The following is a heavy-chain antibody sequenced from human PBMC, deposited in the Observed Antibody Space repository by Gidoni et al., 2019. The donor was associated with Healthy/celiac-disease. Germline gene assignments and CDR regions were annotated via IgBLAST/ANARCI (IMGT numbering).Heavy chain of an antibody. J-gene: IGHJ6*02. V-gene: IGHV3-66*02. CDR1: GFTVSSNY. Sequence: EVQLVESGGGLVQPGGSLRLSRAASGFTVSSNYMSWVRQAPGKELEWVSVIYSGGSTYYADSVKGRFTISRDNSKNTLYLQMNSLRAEDTAVYYCQSVPYYYYGMDVWGQGTTVTVSS. CDR2: IYSGGST. CDR3: QSVPYYYYGMDV.